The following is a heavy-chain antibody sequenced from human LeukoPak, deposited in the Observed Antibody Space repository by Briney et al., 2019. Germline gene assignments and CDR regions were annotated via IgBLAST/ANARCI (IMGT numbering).Heavy chain of an antibody. CDR1: GFTFSGSA. D-gene: IGHD6-13*01. CDR2: IRSKAANYAT. V-gene: IGHV3-73*01. CDR3: ARTPPGIANAFYFDY. J-gene: IGHJ4*02. Sequence: GGSLKLSCATSGFTFSGSAMHWVGRASGKGLEGVGRIRSKAANYATAYAASVKGSFTISRDDSENTAYLQMNSLKTEDTAVYYCARTPPGIANAFYFDYWGQGTLVTVSS.